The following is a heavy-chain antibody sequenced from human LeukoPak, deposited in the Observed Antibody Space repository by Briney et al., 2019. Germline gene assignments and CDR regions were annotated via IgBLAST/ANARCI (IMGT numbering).Heavy chain of an antibody. V-gene: IGHV4-59*01. Sequence: SETLSLTCTVSGGSISSYYWSWIRQPPGKGLEWIGYIYYSGSTNYNPSLKSRVTISVDTSKNQFSLKLSSVTAADTAVYYCARGASHLSPWGQGTLVTVSS. CDR3: ARGASHLSP. CDR1: GGSISSYY. J-gene: IGHJ5*02. CDR2: IYYSGST. D-gene: IGHD2-2*01.